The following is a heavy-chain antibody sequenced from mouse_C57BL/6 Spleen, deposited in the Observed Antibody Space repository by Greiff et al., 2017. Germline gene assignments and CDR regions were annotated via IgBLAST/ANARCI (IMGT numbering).Heavy chain of an antibody. CDR3: ARFYEDAMDY. J-gene: IGHJ4*01. CDR2: ISSGSSTI. Sequence: EVNVVESGGGLVKPGGSLKLSCAASGFTFSDYGMHWVRQAPEKGLEWVAYISSGSSTIYYADTVKGRFTISRDNAKNTLFLQMTSLRSEDTAMYYCARFYEDAMDYWGQGTSVTVSS. D-gene: IGHD2-3*01. V-gene: IGHV5-17*01. CDR1: GFTFSDYG.